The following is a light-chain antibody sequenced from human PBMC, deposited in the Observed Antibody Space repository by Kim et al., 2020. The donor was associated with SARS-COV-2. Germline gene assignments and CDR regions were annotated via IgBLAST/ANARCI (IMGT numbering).Light chain of an antibody. CDR2: DVS. Sequence: PGKSITISCTATSSDVSVYNDVSWYQQHPGKAPKIMIYDVSTRPSGVSNRFSGSKSGNTASLTISGLQAEDEADYYCSSYTSSSTVFGTGTKVTVL. CDR1: SSDVSVYND. CDR3: SSYTSSSTV. V-gene: IGLV2-14*04. J-gene: IGLJ1*01.